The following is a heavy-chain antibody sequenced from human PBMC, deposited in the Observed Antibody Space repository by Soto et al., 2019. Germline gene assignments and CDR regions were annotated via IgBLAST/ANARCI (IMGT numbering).Heavy chain of an antibody. CDR2: ISHDGSNT. D-gene: IGHD2-2*01. CDR1: GFTFSAYG. J-gene: IGHJ6*02. CDR3: ARGPSLRIKCGYYYYGMDV. Sequence: GGSLRLSCAASGFTFSAYGIHWVRQAPGKGLEWVAVISHDGSNTNYADSVKGRFTFSRDNSKDTVYLQMNSLRAEDTAVYYCARGPSLRIKCGYYYYGMDVWGQGTTVTVSS. V-gene: IGHV3-30*03.